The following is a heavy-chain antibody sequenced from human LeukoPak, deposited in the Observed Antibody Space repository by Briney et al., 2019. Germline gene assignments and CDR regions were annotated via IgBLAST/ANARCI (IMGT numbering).Heavy chain of an antibody. CDR2: IYYSGST. CDR1: GGSISSSSYY. CDR3: ARHLPDADAFDI. J-gene: IGHJ3*02. D-gene: IGHD1-14*01. V-gene: IGHV4-39*01. Sequence: PSETLSLTCTVSGGSISSSSYYWGWIRQPPGKGLEWSGSIYYSGSTYYNPSLKSRVTISVDTSKNQFSPKLSSVTAADTAVYYCARHLPDADAFDIWGQGTMVTVSS.